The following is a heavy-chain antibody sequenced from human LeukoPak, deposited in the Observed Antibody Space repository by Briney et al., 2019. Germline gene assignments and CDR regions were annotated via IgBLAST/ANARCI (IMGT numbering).Heavy chain of an antibody. CDR1: GFTFSSYA. D-gene: IGHD2-8*01. J-gene: IGHJ4*02. Sequence: SGGSLRLSCAASGFTFSSYAMHWVRQAPGKGLEWVSYISTTSSTTYYADSVKGRFTISRDNAKNSLYLQMNSLRTEDTAVYYCARSMVNFDYWGQGTLVTVSS. V-gene: IGHV3-48*01. CDR2: ISTTSSTT. CDR3: ARSMVNFDY.